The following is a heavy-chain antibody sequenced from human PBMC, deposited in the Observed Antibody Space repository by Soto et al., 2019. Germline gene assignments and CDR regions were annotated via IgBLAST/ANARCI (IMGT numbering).Heavy chain of an antibody. CDR2: IIPIFGTA. Sequence: GASVKVSCKASGGTFSSYAISWVRQAPGQGLEWMGGIIPIFGTANYAQKFQGRVTITADESTSTAYMELSSLRSEDTAVYYCARDRYYYDSSGYYADAFDIWGQGTMVTVSS. V-gene: IGHV1-69*13. CDR1: GGTFSSYA. D-gene: IGHD3-22*01. J-gene: IGHJ3*02. CDR3: ARDRYYYDSSGYYADAFDI.